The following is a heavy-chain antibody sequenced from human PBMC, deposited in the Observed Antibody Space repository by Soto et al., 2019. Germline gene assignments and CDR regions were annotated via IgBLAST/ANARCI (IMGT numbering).Heavy chain of an antibody. CDR2: ISYDGSNK. J-gene: IGHJ6*02. Sequence: PGGSLRLSCAASGFTFSSYGMHWVRQAPGKGLERVAVISYDGSNKYYADSVKGRFTISRDNSKNTLYLQMNSLRAEDTAVYYCAKSWGVGVNYYYYGMDVWGQGTTVTVSS. D-gene: IGHD1-26*01. CDR3: AKSWGVGVNYYYYGMDV. V-gene: IGHV3-30*18. CDR1: GFTFSSYG.